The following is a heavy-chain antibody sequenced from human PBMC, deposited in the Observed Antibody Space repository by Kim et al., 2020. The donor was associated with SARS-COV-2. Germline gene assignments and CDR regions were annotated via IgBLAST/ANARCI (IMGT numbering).Heavy chain of an antibody. CDR1: GASIRSYY. V-gene: IGHV4-59*12. Sequence: SETLSLTCTVSGASIRSYYWSWVRQPPGKGLEWIGYIYDSGSSYDPSLKSRVAISADTSKNQFSLKLTSVSAADTAVYYCASDEGSRYGGNSGAFDIWGQGTMVTVSS. J-gene: IGHJ3*02. D-gene: IGHD2-21*02. CDR3: ASDEGSRYGGNSGAFDI. CDR2: IYDSGS.